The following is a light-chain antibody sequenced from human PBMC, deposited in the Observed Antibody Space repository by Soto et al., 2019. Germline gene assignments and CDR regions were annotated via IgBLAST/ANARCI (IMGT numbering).Light chain of an antibody. Sequence: ETVLTQSPGTLSLSPGATATLSCRASQSVSRNYLAWFQQKPGQAPRLLIYGASTRATGIPDRFSGSGSGTDFTLTISRLEPEDFAVYYCHHYGVSPIYTFGPGTKVDIK. CDR2: GAS. CDR3: HHYGVSPIYT. CDR1: QSVSRNY. J-gene: IGKJ3*01. V-gene: IGKV3-20*01.